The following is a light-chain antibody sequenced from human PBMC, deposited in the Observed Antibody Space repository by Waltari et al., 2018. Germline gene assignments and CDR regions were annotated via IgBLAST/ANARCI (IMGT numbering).Light chain of an antibody. V-gene: IGKV3-15*01. CDR2: GAS. J-gene: IGKJ1*01. CDR1: QSVSSN. Sequence: EIVMTQSPATLSVYPGESATLSCRASQSVSSNFAWYQQKPGQAPRLLIYGASTRATGIPARFSGSGSGTEFTLTISSLQSEDFAVYYCQQYNNWPRTFGQGTKVEIK. CDR3: QQYNNWPRT.